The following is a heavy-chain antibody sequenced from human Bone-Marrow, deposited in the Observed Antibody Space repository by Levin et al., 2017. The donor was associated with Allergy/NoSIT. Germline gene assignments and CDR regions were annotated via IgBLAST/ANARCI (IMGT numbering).Heavy chain of an antibody. CDR3: AKAGLGDWRGGSCYFFDS. CDR1: GFTFDDYA. D-gene: IGHD2-15*01. V-gene: IGHV3-9*01. CDR2: ISWNSGSI. J-gene: IGHJ4*02. Sequence: SLKISCAASGFTFDDYAMHWVRQAPGKGLEWVSGISWNSGSIGYADSVKGRFTISRDNAKNSLYLQMNSLRAEDTALDYCAKAGLGDWRGGSCYFFDSWGQAPLVTVSS.